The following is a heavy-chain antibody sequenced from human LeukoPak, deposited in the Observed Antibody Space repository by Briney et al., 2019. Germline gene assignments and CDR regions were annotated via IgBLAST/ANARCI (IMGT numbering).Heavy chain of an antibody. Sequence: SETLSLTCTVSGGSISSYYWSWIRQPPGKGLEWMGYIYYSGSTNYNPSLKSRVTISVDTSKNQFSLKLSSGTAADTAVYYCARAGASRGNYYYYYMDVWGKGTTVTISS. CDR2: IYYSGST. V-gene: IGHV4-59*01. CDR3: ARAGASRGNYYYYYMDV. D-gene: IGHD7-27*01. J-gene: IGHJ6*03. CDR1: GGSISSYY.